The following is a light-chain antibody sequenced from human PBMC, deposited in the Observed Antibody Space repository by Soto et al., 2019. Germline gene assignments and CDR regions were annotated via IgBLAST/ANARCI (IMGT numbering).Light chain of an antibody. Sequence: EIVLTQSPGTLSLSPGERATLSCRASQSVSSNLAWYQQRPGQAPRLLIYDASTRATDIPARVSGSGSGTEFTLTVSSLQPEDFATYYCLQDHDDSWTFGQGTKVDIK. CDR1: QSVSSN. J-gene: IGKJ1*01. V-gene: IGKV3-15*01. CDR2: DAS. CDR3: LQDHDDSWT.